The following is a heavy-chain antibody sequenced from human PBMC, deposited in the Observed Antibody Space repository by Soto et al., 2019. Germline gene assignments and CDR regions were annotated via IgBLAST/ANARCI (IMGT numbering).Heavy chain of an antibody. V-gene: IGHV5-51*01. CDR2: IYPGDSDA. J-gene: IGHJ6*02. Sequence: PGESLKISCKGSGYNFTNYWIGWVRQMPGKGPEWMGIIYPGDSDAKYNPSFQGQVTISADKSITTTYLQWSSLKASDTAIYYCAASICYYGMDVWGQGTTVTVSS. CDR3: AASICYYGMDV. CDR1: GYNFTNYW.